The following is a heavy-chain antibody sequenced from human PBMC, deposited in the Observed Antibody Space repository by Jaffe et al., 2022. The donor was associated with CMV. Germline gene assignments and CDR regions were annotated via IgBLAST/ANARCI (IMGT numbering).Heavy chain of an antibody. CDR1: GYTLTELS. V-gene: IGHV1-24*01. Sequence: QVQLVQSGAEVKKPGASVKVSCKVSGYTLTELSMHWVRQAPGKGLEWMGGFDPEDGETIYAQKFQGRVTMTEDTSTDTAYMELSSLRSEDTAVYYCATVTSTPRYYDSSGYYPRHAFDIWGQGTMVTVSS. J-gene: IGHJ3*02. CDR2: FDPEDGET. D-gene: IGHD3-22*01. CDR3: ATVTSTPRYYDSSGYYPRHAFDI.